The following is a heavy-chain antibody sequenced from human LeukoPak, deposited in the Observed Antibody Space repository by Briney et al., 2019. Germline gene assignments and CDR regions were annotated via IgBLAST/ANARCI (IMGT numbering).Heavy chain of an antibody. CDR3: ARASYGLGHWDFDY. J-gene: IGHJ4*02. CDR1: GGSVSSGSYY. V-gene: IGHV4-61*01. CDR2: IYYSGST. D-gene: IGHD3-16*01. Sequence: SETLSLTCTVSGGSVSSGSYYWSWIRQPPGKGLEWIGYIYYSGSTNYNPSLKSRVTISVDTSKNQFSLKLSSVTAADTAVYYCARASYGLGHWDFDYWGQGTLVTVSS.